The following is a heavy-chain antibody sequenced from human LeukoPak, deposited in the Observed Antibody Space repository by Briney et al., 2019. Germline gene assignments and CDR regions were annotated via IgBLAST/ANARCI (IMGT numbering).Heavy chain of an antibody. CDR1: GFSLTTSGMC. J-gene: IGHJ4*02. V-gene: IGHV2-70*12. CDR3: AHSAWFGEGNFHY. D-gene: IGHD3-10*01. Sequence: SGPALVKPTQTLTLTCTFSGFSLTTSGMCVSWIRQPPGKALEWLALIDWDDDKYYSTSLETRLTISKDTSKNQVVLKMTNMDPVDTATYYCAHSAWFGEGNFHYWGQGTLVTVSS. CDR2: IDWDDDK.